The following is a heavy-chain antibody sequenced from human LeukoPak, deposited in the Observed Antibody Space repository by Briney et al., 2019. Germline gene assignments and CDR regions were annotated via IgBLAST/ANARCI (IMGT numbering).Heavy chain of an antibody. V-gene: IGHV1-8*02. D-gene: IGHD3-10*01. CDR1: GYTFTSYD. CDR3: ARGRKRYGSGSATKRESWFDP. Sequence: GASVKVSCKASGYTFTSYDINWVRQATGQGLEWMGWMNPNSGNTGYAQKFQGRVTMTRNTSISTAYMELSSLRSEDTAVYYCARGRKRYGSGSATKRESWFDPWGQGTLVTVSS. J-gene: IGHJ5*02. CDR2: MNPNSGNT.